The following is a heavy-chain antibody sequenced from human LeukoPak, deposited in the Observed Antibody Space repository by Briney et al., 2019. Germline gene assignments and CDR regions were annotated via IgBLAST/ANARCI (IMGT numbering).Heavy chain of an antibody. CDR2: ISYDGTNK. Sequence: QPGGSLRLSCEASGFTFSNYFIHWVRQAPGKGLEWLAFISYDGTNKYYTDSVKGRFTISRDHSKTTVDLQMDSLGGADTAVYYCARSPTYYYMDVWGKGTTVTVSS. V-gene: IGHV3-30-3*01. J-gene: IGHJ6*03. CDR3: ARSPTYYYMDV. CDR1: GFTFSNYF.